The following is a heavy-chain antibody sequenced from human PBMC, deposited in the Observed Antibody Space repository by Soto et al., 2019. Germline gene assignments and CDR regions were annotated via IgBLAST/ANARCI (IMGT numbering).Heavy chain of an antibody. J-gene: IGHJ4*02. CDR1: EVTVSSYS. D-gene: IGHD1-26*01. CDR2: ISYDGTYK. V-gene: IGHV3-30-3*01. Sequence: QVQLVESGGGVVQPGRSLRLSCVASEVTVSSYSMHWVRQAPGQGLEWVALISYDGTYKYYADSVKGRFTISRDNSKNTVYRHMNSLRPVDTAVYYCARDLGRGRRYFDYWGQGSLVTVSS. CDR3: ARDLGRGRRYFDY.